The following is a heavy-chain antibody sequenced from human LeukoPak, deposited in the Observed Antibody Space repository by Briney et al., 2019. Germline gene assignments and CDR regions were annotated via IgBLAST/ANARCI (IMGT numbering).Heavy chain of an antibody. J-gene: IGHJ4*02. D-gene: IGHD6-13*01. CDR2: ISGSGGST. CDR3: AKGGIASPGFDY. V-gene: IGHV3-23*01. CDR1: GFTFSSYA. Sequence: GGSLRLSCAASGFTFSSYAMSWVRQAPGKGLEWVSSISGSGGSTYSADSVKGRFTISRDNSKNTLYLQMNSLRAEDTAVYYCAKGGIASPGFDYWGQGTLVIVSS.